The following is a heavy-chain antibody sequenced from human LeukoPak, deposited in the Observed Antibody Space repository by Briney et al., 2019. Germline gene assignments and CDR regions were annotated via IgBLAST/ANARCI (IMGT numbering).Heavy chain of an antibody. Sequence: GGSVTLSCAASGFTFSIYATGWVPQAPGKGREWVSVISGSGCSTYYADSVKGRFTISRDNSKNTLYLQMNGLRAEDTAVYYCAKEGVVRGVKALGYWGQGTLVTVSS. V-gene: IGHV3-23*01. CDR2: ISGSGCST. J-gene: IGHJ4*02. D-gene: IGHD3-10*01. CDR1: GFTFSIYA. CDR3: AKEGVVRGVKALGY.